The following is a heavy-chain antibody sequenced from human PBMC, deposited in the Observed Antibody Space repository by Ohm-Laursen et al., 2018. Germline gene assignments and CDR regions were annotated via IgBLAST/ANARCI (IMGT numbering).Heavy chain of an antibody. J-gene: IGHJ4*02. V-gene: IGHV3-33*01. Sequence: SLRLSCEASGFTFSNYGMHWVRQAPGKGLEWVAVIWSDGSNSYYADSVKGRFTISRDNSKNTLYLQMNSLRAEDTAVYYCARDRNRFDYWGQGTLVTVSS. CDR3: ARDRNRFDY. D-gene: IGHD1-14*01. CDR1: GFTFSNYG. CDR2: IWSDGSNS.